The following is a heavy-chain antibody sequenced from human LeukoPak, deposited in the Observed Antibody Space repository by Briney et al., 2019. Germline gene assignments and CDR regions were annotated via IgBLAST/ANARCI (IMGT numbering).Heavy chain of an antibody. V-gene: IGHV3-23*01. Sequence: GGSLRLSCAASGFTFSNYAMSWVRQAPGKGLEWVSAIVGRVGGTYYADSVKGRFTVSIDDSKNTRYLQMNSLRAEDTAVYYCAKWGDYDILTGYYDSDYWGQGTLVTVSS. CDR2: IVGRVGGT. D-gene: IGHD3-9*01. CDR3: AKWGDYDILTGYYDSDY. CDR1: GFTFSNYA. J-gene: IGHJ4*02.